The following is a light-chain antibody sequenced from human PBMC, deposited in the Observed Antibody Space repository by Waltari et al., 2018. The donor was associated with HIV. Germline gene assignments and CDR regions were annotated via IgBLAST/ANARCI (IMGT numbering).Light chain of an antibody. J-gene: IGLJ3*02. CDR3: QSYDTSLGGWV. Sequence: QSVLTQPPSVSGAPGQRVTISCTGSSTNTGAGYYLPWYQQLPGTAPKLLIVRNVNRPSGVPDRFSGSKSGTSASLAITGLQAEDEADFYCQSYDTSLGGWVFGGGTKLTVL. CDR2: RNV. CDR1: STNTGAGYY. V-gene: IGLV1-40*01.